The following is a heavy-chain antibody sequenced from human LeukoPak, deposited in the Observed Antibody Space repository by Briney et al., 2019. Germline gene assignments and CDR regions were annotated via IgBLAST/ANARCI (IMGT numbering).Heavy chain of an antibody. CDR3: ARDQLTYCSSTSCYEIPPG. CDR1: GFTFSSYS. D-gene: IGHD2-2*01. Sequence: GGSLRLSCAASGFTFSSYSMNWVRQAPGKGLEWVSYISSSSSTIYYADSVKGRFTISRDNAKNSLYLQMNSLRAEDTAVYYGARDQLTYCSSTSCYEIPPGWGQGTLVTVSS. V-gene: IGHV3-48*01. CDR2: ISSSSSTI. J-gene: IGHJ4*02.